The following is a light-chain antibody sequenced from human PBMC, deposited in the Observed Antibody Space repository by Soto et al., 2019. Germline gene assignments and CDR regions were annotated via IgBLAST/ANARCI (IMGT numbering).Light chain of an antibody. CDR1: QFIGNY. Sequence: DIQMTQSPSSLSASVGDRITITCHSSQFIGNYLNWYQQKPGKAPKLLIFDASNLHTGVPSKFSGTGFGTVFTLTINFDQPDDCATYFCQQYNSLPLTFGGGTKVDIK. V-gene: IGKV1-33*01. CDR3: QQYNSLPLT. CDR2: DAS. J-gene: IGKJ4*01.